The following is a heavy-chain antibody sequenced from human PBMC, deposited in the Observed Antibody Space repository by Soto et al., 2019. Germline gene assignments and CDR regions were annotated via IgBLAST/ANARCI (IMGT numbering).Heavy chain of an antibody. Sequence: DSVKVSCKASGYTFTSYGISWVRQAPGQGLEWMGWISAYNGNTNYAQKLQGRVTMTTDTSTSTAYMELRSLRSDDTAVYYCAREGVGAKFYYYYYGMDVWGQGTTVTVYS. CDR3: AREGVGAKFYYYYYGMDV. CDR1: GYTFTSYG. V-gene: IGHV1-18*01. D-gene: IGHD1-26*01. J-gene: IGHJ6*02. CDR2: ISAYNGNT.